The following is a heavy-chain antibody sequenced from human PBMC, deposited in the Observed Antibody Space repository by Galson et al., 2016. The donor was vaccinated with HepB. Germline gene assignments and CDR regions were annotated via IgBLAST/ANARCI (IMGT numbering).Heavy chain of an antibody. Sequence: SLRLSCAVSGFPFSTYSMNWIRQAPGKGLEWVSFISSGGRSIHYADSVRGRFTIYRDNAKNSLYLQMNDLRAEDTAIYYCAIDTRRDDDQWGQGTLVTVSS. CDR2: ISSGGRSI. V-gene: IGHV3-21*01. CDR3: AIDTRRDDDQ. J-gene: IGHJ5*02. CDR1: GFPFSTYS.